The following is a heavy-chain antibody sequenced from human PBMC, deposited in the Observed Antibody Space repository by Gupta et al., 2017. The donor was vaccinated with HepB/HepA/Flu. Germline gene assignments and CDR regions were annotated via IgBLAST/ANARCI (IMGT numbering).Heavy chain of an antibody. CDR3: AKGGCGGSSCLDY. J-gene: IGHJ4*02. V-gene: IGHV3-74*01. D-gene: IGHD2-2*01. Sequence: EVQLVESGGDLVQPGGSLRLSCAASGFTFRTYFMHWVPQAPGKGLVWVSRNTSDWRTYGCAGCVKGPINNPQGNGKNTLESQMNSLRAEDPAGYFWAKGGCGGSSCLDYWGPGNRVTVSS. CDR1: GFTFRTYF. CDR2: NTSDWRTY.